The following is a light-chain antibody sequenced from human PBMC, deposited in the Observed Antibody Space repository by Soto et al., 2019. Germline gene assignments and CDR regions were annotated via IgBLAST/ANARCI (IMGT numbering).Light chain of an antibody. CDR2: RAA. CDR3: QQYGDSPWT. CDR1: QSVRNSY. Sequence: EIVLTQSPGTLSLSPGERATLSCRASQSVRNSYLAWYQQKPGQPPRLLISRAASRAPGIPDRFSGSGSGTGFTLSISKLEPEDSALYYCQQYGDSPWTFGLGTKVDIK. V-gene: IGKV3-20*01. J-gene: IGKJ1*01.